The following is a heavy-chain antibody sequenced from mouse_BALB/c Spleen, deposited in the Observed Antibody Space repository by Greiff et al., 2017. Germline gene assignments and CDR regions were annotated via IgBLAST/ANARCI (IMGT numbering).Heavy chain of an antibody. Sequence: QVQLQQSGAELAKPGASVKMSYKASGYTFTSYWMHWVKQRPGQGLEWIGYINPSTGYTEYNQKFKDKATLTADKSSSTAYMQLSSLTSEDSAVYYCARSGYYPPDYWGQGTTLTVSS. CDR3: ARSGYYPPDY. D-gene: IGHD2-3*01. CDR1: GYTFTSYW. J-gene: IGHJ2*01. CDR2: INPSTGYT. V-gene: IGHV1-7*01.